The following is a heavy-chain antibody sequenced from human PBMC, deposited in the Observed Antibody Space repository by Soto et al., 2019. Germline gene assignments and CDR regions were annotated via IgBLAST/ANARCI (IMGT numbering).Heavy chain of an antibody. J-gene: IGHJ4*02. CDR2: INAGNGNT. V-gene: IGHV1-3*05. CDR1: GYTFTSYA. Sequence: QVQLVQSGAEEKKPGASVKVSCKASGYTFTSYAMHWVRQAPGQRLEWMGWINAGNGNTKYSQKFQGRVTITRDTSASTAYMELSSLRSEDTAVYYCARYTKYYDSSGCYYFDYWGQGTLVTVSS. CDR3: ARYTKYYDSSGCYYFDY. D-gene: IGHD3-22*01.